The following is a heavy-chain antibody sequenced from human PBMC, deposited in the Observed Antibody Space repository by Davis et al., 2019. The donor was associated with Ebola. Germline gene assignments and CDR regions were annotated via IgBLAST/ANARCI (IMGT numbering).Heavy chain of an antibody. Sequence: GESLKISCAVSGFTFSSYWMSWVRQGPGKGLEWVANIKQDGSEKYYVDSAKGRFTISRDNAKKSLYLQMNSLRAEDTAVYYCARGDYQVSSGYWVDAFDIWGQGTMVTVSS. CDR3: ARGDYQVSSGYWVDAFDI. J-gene: IGHJ3*02. V-gene: IGHV3-7*03. CDR2: IKQDGSEK. CDR1: GFTFSSYW. D-gene: IGHD3-22*01.